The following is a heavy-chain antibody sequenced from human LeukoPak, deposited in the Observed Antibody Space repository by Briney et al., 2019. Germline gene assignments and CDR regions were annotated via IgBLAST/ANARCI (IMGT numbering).Heavy chain of an antibody. J-gene: IGHJ5*02. CDR3: ARDQGSSWFIHWFDP. Sequence: SVKVSCKASGGTFSSYAISWVRQAPGQGLEWMGGIIPIFGTANYAQKFQGRVTITADKSTSTAYMELSSLRSEDTAVYYCARDQGSSWFIHWFDPWGQGTLVTVSS. D-gene: IGHD6-13*01. CDR2: IIPIFGTA. V-gene: IGHV1-69*06. CDR1: GGTFSSYA.